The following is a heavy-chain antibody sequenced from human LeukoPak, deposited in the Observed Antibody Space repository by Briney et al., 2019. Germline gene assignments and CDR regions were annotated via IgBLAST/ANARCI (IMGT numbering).Heavy chain of an antibody. J-gene: IGHJ4*02. Sequence: ASVKVSCKASGYTFTSYGISWVRQAPGQGLEWMGWISAYNGNTNCAQKLQGRVTMTRDMSTSTVYMELSSLRSEDTAVYYCARALGIAARPRTAAFDYWGQGTLVTVSS. D-gene: IGHD6-6*01. CDR3: ARALGIAARPRTAAFDY. CDR1: GYTFTSYG. CDR2: ISAYNGNT. V-gene: IGHV1-18*01.